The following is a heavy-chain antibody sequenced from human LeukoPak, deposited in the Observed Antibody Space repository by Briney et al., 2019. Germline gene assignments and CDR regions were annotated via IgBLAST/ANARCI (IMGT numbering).Heavy chain of an antibody. CDR1: GFTFSSYG. J-gene: IGHJ4*02. Sequence: GGSLRLSCAASGFTFSSYGMHWVRQAPGKGLEWVAFIRYDGSNKYYADSVKGRFTISRDNSKNTLYLQMNSLRAEDTAVYYCATDIVATINPTGDYFDYWGQGTLVTVSS. CDR2: IRYDGSNK. V-gene: IGHV3-30*02. CDR3: ATDIVATINPTGDYFDY. D-gene: IGHD5-12*01.